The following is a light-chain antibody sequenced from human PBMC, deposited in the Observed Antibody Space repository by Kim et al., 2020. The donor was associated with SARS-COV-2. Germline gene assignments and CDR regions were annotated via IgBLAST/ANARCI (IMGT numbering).Light chain of an antibody. Sequence: SITLSCTEPSCALGCYNYVSWYQPHPGKAPKLMIYDVSNRPSGVSNRFSGSKSGNTASLTISGLQAEDEADYYCSSYTSSSTYVFGTGPKVTVL. V-gene: IGLV2-14*03. J-gene: IGLJ1*01. CDR3: SSYTSSSTYV. CDR1: SCALGCYNY. CDR2: DVS.